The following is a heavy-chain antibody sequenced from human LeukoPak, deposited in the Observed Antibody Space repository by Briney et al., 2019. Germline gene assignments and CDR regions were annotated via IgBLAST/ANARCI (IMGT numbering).Heavy chain of an antibody. CDR1: GFSFSTYG. D-gene: IGHD2-2*03. Sequence: GRSLRLSCAASGFSFSTYGMHWVRQAPGKGLEWVAVIWYDESSKYFADSVKGRFTISRDNSKNTLYLQMDSLRVEDTAVYYCAKDGGGYCSSTSCSGSWFDPWGQGTLVTVS. J-gene: IGHJ5*02. V-gene: IGHV3-33*06. CDR2: IWYDESSK. CDR3: AKDGGGYCSSTSCSGSWFDP.